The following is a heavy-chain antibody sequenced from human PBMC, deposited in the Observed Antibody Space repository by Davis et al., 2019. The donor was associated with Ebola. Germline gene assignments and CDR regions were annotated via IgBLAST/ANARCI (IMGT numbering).Heavy chain of an antibody. CDR1: GGSISSYY. CDR2: INHSGST. D-gene: IGHD3-9*01. Sequence: MPGGSLRLSCTVSGGSISSYYWSWIRQPPGKGLEWIGEINHSGSTNYNPSLKSRVTISVDTSKNQFSLKLSSVTAADTAVYYCARGDFDWLRVGMDVWGQGTTVTVSS. J-gene: IGHJ6*02. CDR3: ARGDFDWLRVGMDV. V-gene: IGHV4-34*01.